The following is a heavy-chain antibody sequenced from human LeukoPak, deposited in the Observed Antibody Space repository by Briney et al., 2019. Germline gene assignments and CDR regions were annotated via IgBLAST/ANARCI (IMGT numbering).Heavy chain of an antibody. CDR3: ARVRSSSGYFKTPYYFDY. CDR2: INHSGST. J-gene: IGHJ4*02. CDR1: GGSFSGYY. Sequence: SETLSLTCAVYGGSFSGYYWSWIRQPPGKGLEWIGEINHSGSTNYNPSLKSRVTISVDTSKNQFSLKLSSVTAADTAVYYCARVRSSSGYFKTPYYFDYWGQGTLVTVSS. V-gene: IGHV4-34*01. D-gene: IGHD3-22*01.